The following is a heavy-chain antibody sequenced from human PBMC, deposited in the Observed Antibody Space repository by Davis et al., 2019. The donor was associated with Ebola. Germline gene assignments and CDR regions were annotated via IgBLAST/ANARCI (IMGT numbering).Heavy chain of an antibody. D-gene: IGHD3-16*02. V-gene: IGHV4-39*06. J-gene: IGHJ4*02. Sequence: MPSETLSLTCTVSGGSISSSSYYWSWIRQPPGKGLEWIGEINHSGSTNYNPSLKSRVTISVDTSKNQFPLKLSSVTAADTAVYYCARGDLGELSFGFDYWGQGTLVTVSS. CDR1: GGSISSSSYY. CDR2: INHSGST. CDR3: ARGDLGELSFGFDY.